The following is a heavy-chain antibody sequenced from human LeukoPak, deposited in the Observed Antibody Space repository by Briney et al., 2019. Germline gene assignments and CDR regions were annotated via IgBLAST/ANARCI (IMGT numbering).Heavy chain of an antibody. CDR1: GFTFSSYG. V-gene: IGHV3-30*18. Sequence: GGSLRLSCAASGFTFSSYGMHWVRQAPGKGLEWVAVISYDGSNKYYADSVKGRFTISRDNSKNTLYLQMNSLRAEDTAVYYCAKDRRQLVLTWWFDPWGQGTLVTVSS. D-gene: IGHD6-6*01. CDR3: AKDRRQLVLTWWFDP. CDR2: ISYDGSNK. J-gene: IGHJ5*02.